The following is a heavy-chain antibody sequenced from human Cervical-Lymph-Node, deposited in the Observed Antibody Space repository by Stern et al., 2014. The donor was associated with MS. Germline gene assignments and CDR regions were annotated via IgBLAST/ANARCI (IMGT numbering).Heavy chain of an antibody. CDR1: GYTFTGYG. CDR2: ISAYNGNT. Sequence: VQLVQSGAEVKKHGASVKVSCKASGYTFTGYGISWVRQAPGQGLEWMGWISAYNGNTNYAQKLQGRVTMTTDTSTSTAYMELRSLRSDDTAVYYCARTGSNYRNYYYGMDVWGQGTTVTVSS. V-gene: IGHV1-18*04. J-gene: IGHJ6*02. D-gene: IGHD4-11*01. CDR3: ARTGSNYRNYYYGMDV.